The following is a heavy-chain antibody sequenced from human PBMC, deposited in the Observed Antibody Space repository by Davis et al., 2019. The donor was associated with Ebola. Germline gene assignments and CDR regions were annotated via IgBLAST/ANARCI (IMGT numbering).Heavy chain of an antibody. CDR1: GFTFSSYS. V-gene: IGHV3-21*01. J-gene: IGHJ5*02. CDR2: ISSSSSYI. CDR3: ARDTVDTAMAVGRNWFDP. Sequence: PGGSLRLSCAASGFTFSSYSMNWVRQAPGKGLEWVSSISSSSSYIYYADSVKGRFTISRDNAKNSLYLQMNSLRAEDTAVYYCARDTVDTAMAVGRNWFDPWGQGTLVTVSS. D-gene: IGHD5-18*01.